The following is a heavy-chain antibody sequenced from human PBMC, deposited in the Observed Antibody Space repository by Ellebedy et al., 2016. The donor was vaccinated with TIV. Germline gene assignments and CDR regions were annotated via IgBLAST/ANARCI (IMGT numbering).Heavy chain of an antibody. V-gene: IGHV1-24*01. CDR1: GYTLTELS. Sequence: ASVKVSXKVSGYTLTELSMHWVRQAPGKGLEWMGGFDPEDGETIYAQKFQGRVTMTEDTSTDTAYMELSSLRSEDTAVYYCATVAGTERTFDYWGQGTLVTVSS. CDR3: ATVAGTERTFDY. D-gene: IGHD6-19*01. J-gene: IGHJ4*02. CDR2: FDPEDGET.